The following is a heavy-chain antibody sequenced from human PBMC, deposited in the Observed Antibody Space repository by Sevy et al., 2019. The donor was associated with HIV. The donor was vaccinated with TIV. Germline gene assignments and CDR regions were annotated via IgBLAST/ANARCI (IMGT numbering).Heavy chain of an antibody. CDR1: GYSFTSNW. CDR2: IYPGDSDS. D-gene: IGHD3-10*01. CDR3: ARSTGVSRQRFDL. V-gene: IGHV5-51*01. J-gene: IGHJ5*02. Sequence: GESLKISCQGSGYSFTSNWIAWVRQTPGKGLEWMGIIYPGDSDSRYSRSFQGQVTISADKYMKSAYLQWSSLKASDTAMYYCARSTGVSRQRFDLWGQGTLVTVSS.